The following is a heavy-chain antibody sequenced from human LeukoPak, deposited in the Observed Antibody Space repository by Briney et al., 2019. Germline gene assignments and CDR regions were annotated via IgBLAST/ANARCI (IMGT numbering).Heavy chain of an antibody. CDR1: GFTFSNAW. CDR3: TTEGYGDYESVAFDI. V-gene: IGHV3-15*01. J-gene: IGHJ3*02. Sequence: GGSLRLACAASGFTFSNAWMSWVRQAPGKGLEWVGRNKSKTDGGTTDYAAPVKGRFTISRDDSKNTLYLQMNSLKTEDTAVYYCTTEGYGDYESVAFDIWGQGTMVTVSS. D-gene: IGHD4-17*01. CDR2: NKSKTDGGTT.